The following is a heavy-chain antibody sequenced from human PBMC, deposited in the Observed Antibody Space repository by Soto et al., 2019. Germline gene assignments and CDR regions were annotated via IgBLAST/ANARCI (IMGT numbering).Heavy chain of an antibody. J-gene: IGHJ4*02. Sequence: SVKVSCKASGGTFSSYAISGVRQAPGQGLEWMGGIIPIFGTANYAQKFQGRVTITADESTSTAYMELSSLRSEDTAVYYCAIRNVVVTGPFDYWGQGTLVTVSS. D-gene: IGHD2-21*02. CDR1: GGTFSSYA. CDR2: IIPIFGTA. V-gene: IGHV1-69*13. CDR3: AIRNVVVTGPFDY.